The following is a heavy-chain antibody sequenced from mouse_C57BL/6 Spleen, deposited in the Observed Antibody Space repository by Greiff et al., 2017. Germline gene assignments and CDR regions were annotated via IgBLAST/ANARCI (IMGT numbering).Heavy chain of an antibody. CDR3: AREGNDY. J-gene: IGHJ2*01. Sequence: QQSCKASGYTFTSYWMHWVKQRPGQGLEWIGEIDPSDSYTNYNQKFKGKSTLTVDKSSSTAYMQLSSLTSEDSAVYYCAREGNDYWGQGTTLTVSS. CDR2: IDPSDSYT. V-gene: IGHV1-69*01. CDR1: GYTFTSYW.